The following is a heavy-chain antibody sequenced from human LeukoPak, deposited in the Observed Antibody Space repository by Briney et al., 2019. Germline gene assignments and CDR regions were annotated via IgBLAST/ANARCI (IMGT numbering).Heavy chain of an antibody. CDR1: GYSISSGYY. J-gene: IGHJ4*02. V-gene: IGHV4-38-2*02. CDR2: IYHSGST. Sequence: SETLSLTCTASGYSISSGYYWSWIRQPPGKGLEWIGSIYHSGSTYYNPSLKSRVTISVDTSKNQFSLKLSSVTAADTAVYYCACHGRWPNFDYWGQGTLVTVSS. D-gene: IGHD4-23*01. CDR3: ACHGRWPNFDY.